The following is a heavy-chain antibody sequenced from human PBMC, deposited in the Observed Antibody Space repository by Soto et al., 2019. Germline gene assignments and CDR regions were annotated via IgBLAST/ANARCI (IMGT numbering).Heavy chain of an antibody. D-gene: IGHD5-18*01. Sequence: ASAKVSCKASGYTFTSYGISWVLQAPGQGLEWMGWISAYNGNTNYAQKLQGRVTMTTDTSTSTAYMELRSLRSDDTAVYYCARDYSRRVFDYWGQGTLVTSPQ. J-gene: IGHJ4*02. CDR1: GYTFTSYG. CDR2: ISAYNGNT. V-gene: IGHV1-18*01. CDR3: ARDYSRRVFDY.